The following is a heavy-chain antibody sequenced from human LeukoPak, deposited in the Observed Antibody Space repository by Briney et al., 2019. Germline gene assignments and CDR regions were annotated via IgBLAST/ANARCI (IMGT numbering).Heavy chain of an antibody. J-gene: IGHJ6*03. Sequence: GGSLRLSCAASGFTFSSYNMNWVRQAPGKGLEWVSSISSTSRSHIYYADSVKGRFTISRDNAKNSLYLQMNSLRAEDTAVYYCAREHSGYDFPGRDYYYMDVWGKGTTVTVSS. V-gene: IGHV3-21*01. CDR3: AREHSGYDFPGRDYYYMDV. CDR1: GFTFSSYN. CDR2: ISSTSRSHI. D-gene: IGHD5-12*01.